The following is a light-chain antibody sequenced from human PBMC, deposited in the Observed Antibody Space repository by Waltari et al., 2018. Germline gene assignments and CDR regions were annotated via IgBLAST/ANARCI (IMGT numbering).Light chain of an antibody. CDR1: SSNIGKNA. CDR3: AAWDDNLNGL. Sequence: QSVLTQAPSESGTPGQRVTISCSGSSSNIGKNAVNWYQQVPGTAPKLLIHANDQRPSGVPDRFSGSKSGTSASLVISGLQAEDEADYYCAAWDDNLNGLFGGGTKLTVL. V-gene: IGLV1-44*01. J-gene: IGLJ3*02. CDR2: AND.